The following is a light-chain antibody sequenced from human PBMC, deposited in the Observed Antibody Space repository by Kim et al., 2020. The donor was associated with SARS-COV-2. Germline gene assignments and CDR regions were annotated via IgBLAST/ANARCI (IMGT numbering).Light chain of an antibody. CDR1: QSISSW. Sequence: ASVGDRVTITCRASQSISSWLAWYQQKPGKAPKLLIYDASSLESGVLSRFSGSGSGTEFTLTISSLQPDDFATYYCKQYNSYSGTFGQGTKVDIK. CDR3: KQYNSYSGT. V-gene: IGKV1-5*01. J-gene: IGKJ1*01. CDR2: DAS.